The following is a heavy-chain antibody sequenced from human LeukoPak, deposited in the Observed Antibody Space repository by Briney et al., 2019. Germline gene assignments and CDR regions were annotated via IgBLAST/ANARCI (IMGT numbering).Heavy chain of an antibody. D-gene: IGHD6-19*01. CDR1: GFTFSSYA. V-gene: IGHV3-23*01. Sequence: GGSLRLSCAASGFTFSSYAMSWVRQAPGKGLEWVSGISGSGTSTHYADSVKGRFTISRDNSKNTLYLQMNSLSAEDTALYYCAGQTAVAGISGWFDPWGQGTLVTVSS. J-gene: IGHJ5*02. CDR2: ISGSGTST. CDR3: AGQTAVAGISGWFDP.